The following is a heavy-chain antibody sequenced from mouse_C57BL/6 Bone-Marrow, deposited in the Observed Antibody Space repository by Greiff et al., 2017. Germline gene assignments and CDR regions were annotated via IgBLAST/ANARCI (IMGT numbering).Heavy chain of an antibody. CDR2: IDPENGYT. D-gene: IGHD2-5*01. J-gene: IGHJ1*03. CDR1: GFNIKDDY. V-gene: IGHV14-4*01. Sequence: EVQLQQSGAELVRPGASVKLSCTASGFNIKDDYMHWVKQRPEQGLEWIGWIDPENGYTEYASKFQGKATITADTSSSTAYLQLSSLTSEDTAFYYSTTNSNWEGWYFDVWGTGTTVTVSS. CDR3: TTNSNWEGWYFDV.